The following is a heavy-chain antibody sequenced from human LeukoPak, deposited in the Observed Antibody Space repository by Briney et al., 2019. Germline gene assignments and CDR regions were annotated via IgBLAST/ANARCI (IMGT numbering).Heavy chain of an antibody. V-gene: IGHV3-30*18. CDR3: AKDHGPPDY. CDR1: GFTFSSYG. CDR2: ISYDGGNK. J-gene: IGHJ4*02. D-gene: IGHD4-17*01. Sequence: GRSLRLSCAASGFTFSSYGMHWVRQAPGKGLEWVAVISYDGGNKYYADSVKGRFTISRDNSKNTLYLQMNSLRADDTAVYYCAKDHGPPDYWGQGTLVTVSS.